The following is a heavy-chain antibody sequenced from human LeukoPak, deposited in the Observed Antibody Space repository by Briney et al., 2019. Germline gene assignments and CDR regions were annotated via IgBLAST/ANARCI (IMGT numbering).Heavy chain of an antibody. V-gene: IGHV3-30-3*01. CDR3: ARDAEFWSGYSYYFDY. D-gene: IGHD3-3*01. CDR1: GFTFSSYA. Sequence: PGGSLRLSCAASGFTFSSYAMHWVRQAPGKGLEWVAVISYDGSNKYYADSVKGRFTISRDNSKSTLYLQMNSLRAEDTAVYYCARDAEFWSGYSYYFDYWGQGTLVTVSS. CDR2: ISYDGSNK. J-gene: IGHJ4*02.